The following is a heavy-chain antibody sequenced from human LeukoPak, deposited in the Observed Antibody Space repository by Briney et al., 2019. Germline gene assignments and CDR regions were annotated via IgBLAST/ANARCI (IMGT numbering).Heavy chain of an antibody. Sequence: SVKVSCKASGGPFSSYAISWVRQAPGLGLEWMGRIIPIFGTANYAQKFQGRVTITTDESTSTAYMELSSLRSEDTAVYYCARDRGNYYDSSGYYYFDYWGQGTLVTVSS. CDR1: GGPFSSYA. V-gene: IGHV1-69*05. D-gene: IGHD3-22*01. CDR2: IIPIFGTA. CDR3: ARDRGNYYDSSGYYYFDY. J-gene: IGHJ4*02.